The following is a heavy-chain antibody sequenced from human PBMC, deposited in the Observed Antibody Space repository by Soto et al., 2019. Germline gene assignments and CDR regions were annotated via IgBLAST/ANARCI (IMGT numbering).Heavy chain of an antibody. Sequence: LRLSCAASGFTFSSYGMHWVRQAPGKGLEWVAVISYDGSNKYYADSVKGRFTISRDNSKNTLYLQMNSLRAEDTAVYYCAKDVLIYYYGSGSYFDYWGQGTLVTVSS. CDR3: AKDVLIYYYGSGSYFDY. J-gene: IGHJ4*02. CDR1: GFTFSSYG. CDR2: ISYDGSNK. D-gene: IGHD3-10*01. V-gene: IGHV3-30*18.